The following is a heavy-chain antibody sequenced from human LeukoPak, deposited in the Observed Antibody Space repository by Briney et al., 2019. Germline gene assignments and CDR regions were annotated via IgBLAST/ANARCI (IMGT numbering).Heavy chain of an antibody. J-gene: IGHJ4*02. D-gene: IGHD3-3*01. CDR2: ISYDGSNK. Sequence: GRSLRLSCAASGFTFSSYGRHWVRQPPGKGLEWVAVISYDGSNKYYADSVKRRFTISRDNSKNTLYLQMNSLRAEDTAVYYCAKSAPEYYDFWSGADYWGQGTLVTVSS. V-gene: IGHV3-30*18. CDR1: GFTFSSYG. CDR3: AKSAPEYYDFWSGADY.